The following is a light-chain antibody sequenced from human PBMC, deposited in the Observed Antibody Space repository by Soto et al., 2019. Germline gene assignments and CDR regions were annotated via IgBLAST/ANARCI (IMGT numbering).Light chain of an antibody. V-gene: IGKV1-39*01. CDR1: QNIGRY. CDR2: AAS. Sequence: DIQMTQSPSSLSAFVGDRVTITCRASQNIGRYLNWYQQKPGTAPKLLMYAASALQSGVPSRFTGSGSGTDFALTINSLQPEDFATYYCQQSYSALQTFGQGTKLEIK. J-gene: IGKJ2*01. CDR3: QQSYSALQT.